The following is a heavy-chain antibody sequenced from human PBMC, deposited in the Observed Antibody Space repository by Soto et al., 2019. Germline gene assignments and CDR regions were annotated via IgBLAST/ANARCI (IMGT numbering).Heavy chain of an antibody. V-gene: IGHV4-59*01. Sequence: EILSLTCAVYGGSFSGYYWSWIRQPPGKGLEWIGYIYYSGSTNYNPSLKSRVTISVDTSKNQFSLKLSSVTAADTAVYYCAREYQLLLNWFDPWGQGTLVTVSS. J-gene: IGHJ5*02. CDR2: IYYSGST. CDR3: AREYQLLLNWFDP. D-gene: IGHD2-2*01. CDR1: GGSFSGYY.